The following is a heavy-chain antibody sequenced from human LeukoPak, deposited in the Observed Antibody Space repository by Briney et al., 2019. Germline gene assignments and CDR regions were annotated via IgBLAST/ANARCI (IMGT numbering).Heavy chain of an antibody. V-gene: IGHV3-30*02. D-gene: IGHD6-19*01. J-gene: IGHJ4*02. Sequence: GGSLILDYSSAGFTFISYGMLWVRQAAGNVLAWVAFIRYDGSNKYYADSVKGRFTISRDNSKNTLYLQMNSLRAEDTAVYYCAKESRIAVAGDYWGQGTLVTVSS. CDR1: GFTFISYG. CDR3: AKESRIAVAGDY. CDR2: IRYDGSNK.